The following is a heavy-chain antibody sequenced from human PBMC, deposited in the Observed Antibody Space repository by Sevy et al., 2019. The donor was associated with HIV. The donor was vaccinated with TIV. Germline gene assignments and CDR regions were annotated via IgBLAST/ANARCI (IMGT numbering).Heavy chain of an antibody. CDR1: GFTFSSYW. Sequence: GGSLRLSCAASGFTFSSYWMTWVRQAPGKGLEWVANMRQDGSGKYYVDSVKGRFTISRDNAKNSLYLQMNSLRAEDTAVYYSARGIYGSGSRLGLGYWGQGTLVTVSS. CDR3: ARGIYGSGSRLGLGY. D-gene: IGHD3-10*01. CDR2: MRQDGSGK. V-gene: IGHV3-7*01. J-gene: IGHJ4*02.